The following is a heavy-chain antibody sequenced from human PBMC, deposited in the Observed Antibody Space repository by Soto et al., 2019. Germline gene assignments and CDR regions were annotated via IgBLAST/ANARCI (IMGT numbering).Heavy chain of an antibody. J-gene: IGHJ6*02. Sequence: LSLTCTVSGGSISSYYWSWIRQPPGKGLEWIGYIYYSGSTNYNPSLKSRVTISVDTSKNQFSLKLSSVTAADTAVYYCARLSSGWHGSVPPAYYYGMDVWGQGTTVTVSS. V-gene: IGHV4-59*01. CDR1: GGSISSYY. D-gene: IGHD6-19*01. CDR3: ARLSSGWHGSVPPAYYYGMDV. CDR2: IYYSGST.